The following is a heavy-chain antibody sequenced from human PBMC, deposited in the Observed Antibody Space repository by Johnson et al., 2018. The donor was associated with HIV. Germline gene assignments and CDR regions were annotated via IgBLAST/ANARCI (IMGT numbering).Heavy chain of an antibody. CDR1: GFTFSDYY. D-gene: IGHD5-12*01. CDR3: AKNRPTIGYSGYDSPLPDAFDI. J-gene: IGHJ3*02. V-gene: IGHV3-11*01. CDR2: ISSSGSTI. Sequence: QVQLVESGGGLVKPGRSLRLSCAASGFTFSDYYMSWIRQAPGQGLEWVSYISSSGSTIYYAASVKGRFTTSRDNSKNTVYLKMNSRGAEDTAGYYCAKNRPTIGYSGYDSPLPDAFDIWGQGTMVTVSS.